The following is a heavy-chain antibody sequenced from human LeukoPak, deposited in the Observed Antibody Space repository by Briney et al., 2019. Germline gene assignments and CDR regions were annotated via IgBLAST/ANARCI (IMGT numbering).Heavy chain of an antibody. V-gene: IGHV1-2*02. CDR2: ISPNSGGT. CDR3: ARDSPSIVVVPAAMGEDYYYYYGMDV. D-gene: IGHD2-2*01. J-gene: IGHJ6*02. CDR1: GYTFTGYY. Sequence: ASVKVSCKASGYTFTGYYMHWVRQAPGQGLEWMGWISPNSGGTNYAQKFQGRVTMTRDTSISTAYMELSRLRSDDTAVYYCARDSPSIVVVPAAMGEDYYYYYGMDVWGQGTTVTVSS.